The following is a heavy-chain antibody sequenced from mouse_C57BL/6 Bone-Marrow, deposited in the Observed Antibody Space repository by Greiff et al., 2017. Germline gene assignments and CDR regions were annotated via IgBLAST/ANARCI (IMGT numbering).Heavy chain of an antibody. Sequence: EVMLVESGAELVKPGASVKLSCTASGFNIKDYYMHWVKQRTEQGLEWIGRIDPEDGETKYAPKFQGKATITADTSSNTAYLQLSSLTSEDTAVYYCARREAFRYWYFDVWGTGTTVTVSS. CDR3: ARREAFRYWYFDV. V-gene: IGHV14-2*01. CDR2: IDPEDGET. CDR1: GFNIKDYY. D-gene: IGHD6-1*01. J-gene: IGHJ1*03.